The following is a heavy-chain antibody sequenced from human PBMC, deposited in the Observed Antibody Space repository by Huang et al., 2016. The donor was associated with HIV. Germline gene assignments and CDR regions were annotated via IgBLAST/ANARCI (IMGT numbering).Heavy chain of an antibody. J-gene: IGHJ4*02. CDR3: ARLPGSITMIRGVITDPY. Sequence: QLQLQESGPGLVKPSETLSLTCTVSGGSFRSDNYYWGWIRQPPGKGLEWIGGIYYSGSTYYNPSLKSRVTITVDTSKNQFSLKMRSVTAADTAVYYCARLPGSITMIRGVITDPYWGQGTLVTVSS. D-gene: IGHD3-10*01. CDR1: GGSFRSDNYY. V-gene: IGHV4-39*01. CDR2: IYYSGST.